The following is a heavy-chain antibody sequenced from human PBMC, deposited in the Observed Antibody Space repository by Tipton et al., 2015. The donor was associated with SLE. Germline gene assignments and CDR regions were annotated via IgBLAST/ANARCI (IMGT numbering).Heavy chain of an antibody. CDR2: FKTDGST. CDR3: AKGGSYYDY. CDR1: GFTFSDYW. J-gene: IGHJ4*02. Sequence: SLRLSCAASGFTFSDYWMYWVRQAPGKGLVWVALFKTDGSTTYADSVQGRLTISRDNARNTLFLQMNSPRAEDTAVYYCAKGGSYYDYWGQGALVTVS. D-gene: IGHD3-16*01. V-gene: IGHV3-74*01.